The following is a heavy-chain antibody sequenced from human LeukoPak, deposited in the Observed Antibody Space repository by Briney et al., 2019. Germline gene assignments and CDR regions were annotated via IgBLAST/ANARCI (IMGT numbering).Heavy chain of an antibody. CDR1: GGSISSGSSY. CDR3: ARDFVGATKGGIYNWFDP. V-gene: IGHV4-61*02. Sequence: SETLSLTCTVSGGSISSGSSYWSWIRQPAGKGLEWIGRIYTSGSTNYNPSLKSRVTISVDTSKNQFSLKLSSVTAADTAVYYCARDFVGATKGGIYNWFDPWGQGTLVTVSS. D-gene: IGHD1-26*01. CDR2: IYTSGST. J-gene: IGHJ5*02.